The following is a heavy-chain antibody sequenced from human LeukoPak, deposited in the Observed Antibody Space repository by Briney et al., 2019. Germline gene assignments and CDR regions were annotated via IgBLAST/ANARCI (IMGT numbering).Heavy chain of an antibody. D-gene: IGHD3-10*01. Sequence: GSLRLSCAASGFTFSSYGMHWVRQAPGKGLEWVAVISYDGSNKYYADSVKGRFTISRDNSKNTLYLQMNSLRAEDTAVYYCRKGGFGLWLGGGLFDYWGQGTLVTVSS. J-gene: IGHJ4*02. CDR2: ISYDGSNK. CDR3: RKGGFGLWLGGGLFDY. V-gene: IGHV3-30*18. CDR1: GFTFSSYG.